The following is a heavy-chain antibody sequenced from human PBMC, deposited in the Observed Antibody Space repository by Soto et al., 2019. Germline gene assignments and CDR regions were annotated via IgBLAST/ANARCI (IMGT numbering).Heavy chain of an antibody. Sequence: ASVKVSCKASGYTFXSYAMHWARQAPGQRLEWMGWINAGNGNTKYSQKFQGRVTITRDTSASTAYMELSSLRSEDTAVYYCARSVAPYYFDYWGQGTLVTVSS. CDR3: ARSVAPYYFDY. V-gene: IGHV1-3*01. CDR2: INAGNGNT. CDR1: GYTFXSYA. D-gene: IGHD2-15*01. J-gene: IGHJ4*02.